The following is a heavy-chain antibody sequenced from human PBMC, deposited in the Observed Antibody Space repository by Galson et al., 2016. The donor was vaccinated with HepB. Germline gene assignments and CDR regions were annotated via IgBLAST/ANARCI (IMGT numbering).Heavy chain of an antibody. CDR1: GLSFSTSGVG. V-gene: IGHV2-5*02. J-gene: IGHJ5*02. D-gene: IGHD3-3*01. Sequence: PALVKPTQTLTLTCTFSGLSFSTSGVGVGWVRQSPGKALEWLALIYWDDDKRYSPSLKSRLSISKDTSLNQVVLTMTNMDPVDTATYYCAHMPIELEWLLASWGQGILVRVSS. CDR3: AHMPIELEWLLAS. CDR2: IYWDDDK.